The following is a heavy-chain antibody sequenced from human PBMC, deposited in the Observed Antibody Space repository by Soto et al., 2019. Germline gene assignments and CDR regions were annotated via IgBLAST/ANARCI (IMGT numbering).Heavy chain of an antibody. CDR1: GYSFTSYW. D-gene: IGHD3-9*01. V-gene: IGHV5-10-1*03. J-gene: IGHJ3*02. CDR3: ARRYVILTGYSPGDAFDI. Sequence: EVQLVQSGAEVKKPGESLRISCKGSGYSFTSYWISWVRQMPGKGLEWMGRIDPSDSYTNYSPSFQGHVTISADKAISTAYLQWSSLKASDTAMYYCARRYVILTGYSPGDAFDIWGQGTMVTVSS. CDR2: IDPSDSYT.